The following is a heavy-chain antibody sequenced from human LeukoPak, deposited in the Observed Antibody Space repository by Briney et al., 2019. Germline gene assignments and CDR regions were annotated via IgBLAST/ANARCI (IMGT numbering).Heavy chain of an antibody. D-gene: IGHD7-27*01. CDR1: GASLSSYY. V-gene: IGHV4-59*01. J-gene: IGHJ4*02. Sequence: PSETLSLTCSVAGASLSSYYCGWIRQPPGKGLEWIGHMYYSGGTTYNPSLKSRVSISLDTSKKHFSLKLSSVTAADTAVYYCAKTGFVFDYWSQGTLVTVSS. CDR2: MYYSGGT. CDR3: AKTGFVFDY.